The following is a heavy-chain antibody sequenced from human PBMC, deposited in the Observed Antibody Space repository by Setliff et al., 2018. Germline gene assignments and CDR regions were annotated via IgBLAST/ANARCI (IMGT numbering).Heavy chain of an antibody. J-gene: IGHJ4*02. D-gene: IGHD3-22*01. CDR1: GYSISSGYY. V-gene: IGHV4-38-2*01. CDR3: ARLHECGYYDSSGYYGMASYYFDF. CDR2: IYHSGST. Sequence: SETLSLTCAVSGYSISSGYYWGWLRQPPGKGLEWIGSIYHSGSTYYSPSIKSRVTISVDTSKNQFSLKLSSVTAADTAVYYCARLHECGYYDSSGYYGMASYYFDFWGQGTLVTVSS.